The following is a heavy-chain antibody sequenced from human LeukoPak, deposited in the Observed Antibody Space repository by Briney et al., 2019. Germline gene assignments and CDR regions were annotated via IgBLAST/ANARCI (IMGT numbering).Heavy chain of an antibody. J-gene: IGHJ5*02. CDR3: AKDYEPLVGVHRWGDWFDP. Sequence: GGSLRLSCAASGFTFSSYWMTWVRQAPGKGLEWVANIKQDGSEKFYVDSVKGRFTISRDNSKNTLYLQMNSLRAEDTAVYYCAKDYEPLVGVHRWGDWFDPWGQGTLVTVSS. V-gene: IGHV3-7*03. CDR2: IKQDGSEK. CDR1: GFTFSSYW. D-gene: IGHD1-26*01.